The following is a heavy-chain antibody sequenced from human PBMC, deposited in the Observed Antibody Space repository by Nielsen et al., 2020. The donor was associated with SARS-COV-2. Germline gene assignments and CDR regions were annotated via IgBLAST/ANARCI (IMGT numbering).Heavy chain of an antibody. CDR2: IKQDGSEK. Sequence: GGSLRLSCAASGFTFSSYWMSWVRQAPGKGLEWVANIKQDGSEKYYVDSVKGRFTISRDNAKNSLYLQMNSLRAEDTAVYYCAREFGPEIRYYYGSGSYSWFDPWGQGTLVTVSS. J-gene: IGHJ5*02. CDR3: AREFGPEIRYYYGSGSYSWFDP. D-gene: IGHD3-10*01. CDR1: GFTFSSYW. V-gene: IGHV3-7*05.